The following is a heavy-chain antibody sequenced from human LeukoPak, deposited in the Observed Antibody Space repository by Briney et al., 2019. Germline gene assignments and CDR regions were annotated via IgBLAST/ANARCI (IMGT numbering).Heavy chain of an antibody. V-gene: IGHV3-7*05. CDR3: ARVWFGELYDY. J-gene: IGHJ4*02. CDR2: IKQDGSEK. D-gene: IGHD3-10*01. CDR1: GFTFSSYW. Sequence: PGGSLRLSCAASGFTFSSYWMSWVRQAPGIGLEWVANIKQDGSEKYYVDSVKGRFTISRDNAKNSLYLQMNSLRAEDTAVYYCARVWFGELYDYWGQGTLVTVSS.